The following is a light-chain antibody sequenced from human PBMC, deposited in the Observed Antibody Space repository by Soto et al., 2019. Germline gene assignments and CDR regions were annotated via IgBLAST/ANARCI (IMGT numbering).Light chain of an antibody. V-gene: IGKV3-11*01. CDR3: QPRSNWRRT. Sequence: EIVLTQSPATLSLSPGERATLSCRASQSVSSYLAWYQQKPGQAPRLLIYDASNRATGIPARFSGSGSGTDFTLTISSLEPEDFAVYYCQPRSNWRRTFGQGTKLEIK. CDR2: DAS. CDR1: QSVSSY. J-gene: IGKJ2*01.